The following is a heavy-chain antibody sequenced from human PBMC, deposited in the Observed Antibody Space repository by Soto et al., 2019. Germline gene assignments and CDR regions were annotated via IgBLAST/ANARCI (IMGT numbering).Heavy chain of an antibody. CDR2: ISGSGGAT. CDR1: GFTFSDYA. Sequence: EVQLLESGGGLVQPGGSLKLSCAASGFTFSDYAMTWVRQAPGKGLEWVSRISGSGGATYYADSVRGRFTISRDNSKKTLYLQMKSLTAEDTAEYYCTKDHTTTWSSLFDYWGQGTLVTVSS. D-gene: IGHD2-2*01. J-gene: IGHJ4*02. V-gene: IGHV3-23*01. CDR3: TKDHTTTWSSLFDY.